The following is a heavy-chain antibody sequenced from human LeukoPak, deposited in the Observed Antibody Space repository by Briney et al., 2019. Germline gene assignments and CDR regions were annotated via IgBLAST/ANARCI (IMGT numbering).Heavy chain of an antibody. Sequence: GGTLRLSCAASGFTFSTYALSWVRQAPGKGLEWVSSISGNGGSAYYTDSVKGRFTISRDNSKNTLYLQMNSLRAEDTAVYYCAKDLPTVNTWIYFDYWGQGTLVTVSS. CDR1: GFTFSTYA. CDR3: AKDLPTVNTWIYFDY. V-gene: IGHV3-23*01. D-gene: IGHD4-17*01. J-gene: IGHJ4*02. CDR2: ISGNGGSA.